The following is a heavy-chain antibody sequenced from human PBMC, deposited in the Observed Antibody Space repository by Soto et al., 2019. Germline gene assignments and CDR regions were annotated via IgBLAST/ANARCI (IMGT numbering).Heavy chain of an antibody. J-gene: IGHJ4*02. CDR3: ARTTMVRGVITYYFDY. CDR2: IYYSGST. Sequence: PSETLSLTCTVSGGSISSSYYWSWIRQPPGKGLEWIGYIYYSGSTNYNPSLKSRVTISVDTSKNQFSLKLSSVTAVDTAVYYCARTTMVRGVITYYFDYWGQGTLVTVSS. CDR1: GGSISSSYY. V-gene: IGHV4-59*08. D-gene: IGHD3-10*01.